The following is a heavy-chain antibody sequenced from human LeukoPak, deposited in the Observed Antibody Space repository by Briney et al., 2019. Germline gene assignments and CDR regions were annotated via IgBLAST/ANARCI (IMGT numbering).Heavy chain of an antibody. J-gene: IGHJ4*02. D-gene: IGHD2-2*01. CDR1: GFTFNDYW. Sequence: GGSLRLSCAASGFTFNDYWMSWVRQAPGKGLEWVAVISYDGSNKYYADSVKGRFTISRDNSKNTLYLQMNSLRAEDTAVYYCASGDLGYCSSTSCYVDYWGQGTLVTVSS. CDR2: ISYDGSNK. CDR3: ASGDLGYCSSTSCYVDY. V-gene: IGHV3-30*03.